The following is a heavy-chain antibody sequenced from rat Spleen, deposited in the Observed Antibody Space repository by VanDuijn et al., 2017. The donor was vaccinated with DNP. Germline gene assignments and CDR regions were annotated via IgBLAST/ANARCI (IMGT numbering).Heavy chain of an antibody. V-gene: IGHV5-25*01. Sequence: EVQLVESGGGLVQPGRSMKLSCAASGFTFSNHDMAWVRQAPTRGLAWVASINTGGDSASYRDSLKGRFTVSRDNANSTLYLQMDSLRSEDTATYYCAGNYFDGSFYYPFAYWGQGTLVTVSS. CDR3: AGNYFDGSFYYPFAY. J-gene: IGHJ3*01. D-gene: IGHD1-12*02. CDR1: GFTFSNHD. CDR2: INTGGDSA.